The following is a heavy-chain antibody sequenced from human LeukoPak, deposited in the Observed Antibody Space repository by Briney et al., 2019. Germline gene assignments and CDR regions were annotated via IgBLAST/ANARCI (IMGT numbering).Heavy chain of an antibody. CDR2: ISGSGGST. CDR3: AKGLAAAGYFDY. CDR1: GFTFSSYA. V-gene: IGHV3-23*01. D-gene: IGHD6-13*01. Sequence: QSGGSLRLSCAASGFTFSSYAMSWVRQAPGKGLEWVSAISGSGGSTYYADSVKGRFTISRDNSKNTLYLQMNSLRAEDTAVYYCAKGLAAAGYFDYWGQGTLVTVSS. J-gene: IGHJ4*02.